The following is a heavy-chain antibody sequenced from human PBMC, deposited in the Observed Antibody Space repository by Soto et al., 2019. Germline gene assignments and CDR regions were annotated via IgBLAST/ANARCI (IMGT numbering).Heavy chain of an antibody. J-gene: IGHJ4*02. D-gene: IGHD2-15*01. CDR1: GGSISSGGYS. Sequence: QLQLQESGSGLVKPSQTLSLTCAVSGGSISSGGYSWSWIRQPPGKGLEWIGYIYHSGSTYYNPSPRSRVTIPVDRSKNQFSLKLSSVTAADTAVYSCARGQVVAAQHWGQGTRVTVSS. CDR3: ARGQVVAAQH. CDR2: IYHSGST. V-gene: IGHV4-30-2*01.